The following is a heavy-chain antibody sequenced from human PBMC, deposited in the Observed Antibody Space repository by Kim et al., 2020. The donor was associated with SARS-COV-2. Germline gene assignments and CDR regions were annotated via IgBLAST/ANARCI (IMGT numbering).Heavy chain of an antibody. J-gene: IGHJ4*02. Sequence: ADYVKGRFTISRDNSKNTLYLQMNSLRAEDTAVYYCAKGLTGNYPYYFDYWGQGTLVTVSS. D-gene: IGHD1-7*01. CDR3: AKGLTGNYPYYFDY. V-gene: IGHV3-23*01.